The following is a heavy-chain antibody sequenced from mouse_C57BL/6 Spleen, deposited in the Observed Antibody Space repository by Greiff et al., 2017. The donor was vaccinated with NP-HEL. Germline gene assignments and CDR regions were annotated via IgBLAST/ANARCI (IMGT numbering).Heavy chain of an antibody. CDR2: IWSGGST. Sequence: VQLQQSGPGLVQPSQSLSITCTVSGFSLTSYGVHWVRQSPGKGLEWLGVIWSGGSTDYNAAFISRLSISKDNSKSQVFFKMNSLQADDTAIYYCASPIYDGYYGFAYWGQGTLVTVSA. V-gene: IGHV2-2*01. CDR1: GFSLTSYG. J-gene: IGHJ3*01. CDR3: ASPIYDGYYGFAY. D-gene: IGHD2-3*01.